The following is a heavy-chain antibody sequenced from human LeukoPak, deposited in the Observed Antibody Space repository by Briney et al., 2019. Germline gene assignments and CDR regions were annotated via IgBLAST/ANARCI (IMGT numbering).Heavy chain of an antibody. V-gene: IGHV1-46*01. J-gene: IGHJ5*02. Sequence: ASVKVSCKASGYTFTSYYMHWVRQAPGQGLEWMGIINPSGGSTSYAQKFQGRVTMTRGTSTSTVYMELSSLRSEDTAVYYCARDFWSGYPSGWFDPWGQGTLVTVSS. CDR2: INPSGGST. D-gene: IGHD3-3*01. CDR1: GYTFTSYY. CDR3: ARDFWSGYPSGWFDP.